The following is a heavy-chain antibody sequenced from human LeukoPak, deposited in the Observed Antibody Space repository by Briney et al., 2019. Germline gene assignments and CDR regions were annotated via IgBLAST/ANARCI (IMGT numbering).Heavy chain of an antibody. CDR1: GFTFSSYA. V-gene: IGHV3-30*04. CDR2: ISYDGSKK. J-gene: IGHJ4*02. CDR3: AKGGGSSGRSYYFDY. Sequence: GGSLRLSCAASGFTFSSYAMHWVRQAPGKGLEWVAVISYDGSKKYYADSVKGRFTLSRDNPKNTMNLQMNSLRAEDTAVYCCAKGGGSSGRSYYFDYWGQGTLVTVSS. D-gene: IGHD6-19*01.